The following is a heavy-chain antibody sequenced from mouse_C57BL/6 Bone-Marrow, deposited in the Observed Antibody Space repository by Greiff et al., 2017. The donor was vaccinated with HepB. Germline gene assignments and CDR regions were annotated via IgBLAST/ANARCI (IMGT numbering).Heavy chain of an antibody. CDR3: ARSRYCDV. Sequence: LVESGAELARPGASVKLSCKASGYTFTSYGISWVKQRTGQGLEWIGEIYPRSGNTYYNEKFKGKATLTADKSSSTASMELRSLTSEDSAVYFCARSRYCDVWGIGTTVTVSS. CDR2: IYPRSGNT. J-gene: IGHJ1*03. CDR1: GYTFTSYG. V-gene: IGHV1-81*01.